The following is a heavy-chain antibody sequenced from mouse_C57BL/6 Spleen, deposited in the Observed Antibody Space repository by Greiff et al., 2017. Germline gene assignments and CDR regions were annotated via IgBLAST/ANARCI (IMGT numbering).Heavy chain of an antibody. Sequence: VQLQQPGAELVMPGASVKLSCTASGYTFTSYWMHWVKQRPGQGLEWLGEIDPSASYTNYNQKFKGKSTLTVDKSASTAYMQLSSLTSEDSAVYYCARGTGLDYWGQGTTLTVAS. J-gene: IGHJ2*01. CDR1: GYTFTSYW. CDR2: IDPSASYT. D-gene: IGHD3-3*01. CDR3: ARGTGLDY. V-gene: IGHV1-69*01.